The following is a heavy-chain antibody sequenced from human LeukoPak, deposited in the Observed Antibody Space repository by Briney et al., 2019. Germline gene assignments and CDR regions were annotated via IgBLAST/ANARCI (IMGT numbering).Heavy chain of an antibody. Sequence: SETLSLTCTVSGGSISSYYWSWIRQPAGKGLEWIGRIYGSGSTNYNPSLKSRVTMSVDTSKNQLSMKLTSVTAADTAVYYCAKKTPLNLGYCSGGSCYGPPPYSSGWYVFGYWGQGTLVTVSS. J-gene: IGHJ4*02. D-gene: IGHD2-15*01. V-gene: IGHV4-4*07. CDR1: GGSISSYY. CDR2: IYGSGST. CDR3: AKKTPLNLGYCSGGSCYGPPPYSSGWYVFGY.